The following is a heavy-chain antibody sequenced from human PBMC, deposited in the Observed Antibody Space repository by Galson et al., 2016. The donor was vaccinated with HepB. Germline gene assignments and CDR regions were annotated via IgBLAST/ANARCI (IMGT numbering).Heavy chain of an antibody. CDR2: ISTSGSHI. D-gene: IGHD3-10*01. CDR3: ARDLYGSGPFYY. Sequence: SLRLSCAASGFTFSTYQMNWVRQAPGKGLEWVSYISTSGSHIYYADSVKGRFTISRDNAKHALYLHMNSLRVEDPAVYYCARDLYGSGPFYYLGHGTLVTVPS. CDR1: GFTFSTYQ. J-gene: IGHJ4*01. V-gene: IGHV3-48*03.